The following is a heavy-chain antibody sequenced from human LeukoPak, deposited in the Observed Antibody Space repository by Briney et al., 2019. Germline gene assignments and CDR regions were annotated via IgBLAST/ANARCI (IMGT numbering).Heavy chain of an antibody. V-gene: IGHV3-74*01. D-gene: IGHD1-26*01. CDR1: GLTFSSYW. J-gene: IGHJ4*02. Sequence: GGSLRLSCAASGLTFSSYWMHWVRQAPGKGLEGVSRISSDGSSTSYADSVKGRFTISRDNAKHTLYLQMNSLRVEDTAVYYCASPGIVGATQSMYYWGQGTLVTVSS. CDR2: ISSDGSST. CDR3: ASPGIVGATQSMYY.